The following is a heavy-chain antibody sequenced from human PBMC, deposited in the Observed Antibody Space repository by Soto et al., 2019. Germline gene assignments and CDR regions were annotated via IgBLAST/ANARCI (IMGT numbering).Heavy chain of an antibody. CDR3: ARGGDTTVTTWNY. D-gene: IGHD4-17*01. CDR1: GGSFSGYY. V-gene: IGHV4-34*01. J-gene: IGHJ4*02. CDR2: INHSGST. Sequence: QVQLQQWGAGLLKPSETLSLTCAVYGGSFSGYYWSWIRQPPGKGLEWIGEINHSGSTNYNPSLKSRVTISVDTSKNQFSLKLSSVTAADTALYYCARGGDTTVTTWNYWGQGTLVTVSS.